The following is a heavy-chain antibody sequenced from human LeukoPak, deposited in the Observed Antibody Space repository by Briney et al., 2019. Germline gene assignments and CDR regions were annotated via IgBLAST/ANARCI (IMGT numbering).Heavy chain of an antibody. CDR3: ARQRGSSWYRKDAFDI. CDR2: IYYSGST. CDR1: GGSISSSTYY. Sequence: SETLSLTCTVSGGSISSSTYYWGWIRQPPGKGLEWIGNIYYSGSTNYNPSLKSRVTISVDTSKNQFSLKLSSVTAADTAVYYCARQRGSSWYRKDAFDIWGQGTMVTVSS. V-gene: IGHV4-39*01. J-gene: IGHJ3*02. D-gene: IGHD6-13*01.